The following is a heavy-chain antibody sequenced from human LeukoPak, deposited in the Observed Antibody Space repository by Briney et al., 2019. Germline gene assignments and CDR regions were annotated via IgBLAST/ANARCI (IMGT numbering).Heavy chain of an antibody. CDR1: GYTLTELS. CDR2: FDPGDGET. D-gene: IGHD6-19*01. Sequence: ASVKVSCKVSGYTLTELSMHWVRQAPGKGLEWMGGFDPGDGETIYAQKFQGRVTMTEDTSTDTAYMELSSLRSEDTAVYYCATLVYSSGNVFDYWGQGTLVTVSS. V-gene: IGHV1-24*01. CDR3: ATLVYSSGNVFDY. J-gene: IGHJ4*02.